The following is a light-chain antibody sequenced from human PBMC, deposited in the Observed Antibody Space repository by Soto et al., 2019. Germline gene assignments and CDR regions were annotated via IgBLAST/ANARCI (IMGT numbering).Light chain of an antibody. CDR2: GNN. J-gene: IGLJ2*01. CDR3: QSYDSSLSAVV. Sequence: QSVLTQPPSVSGAPGQRVTISCTGSSSNIGAGYDVHWYQRLPGTPPKLLIYGNNNRPSGVPDRFSGSKSGTSASLAITGLQAEDEADYYCQSYDSSLSAVVFGGGTKLTVL. V-gene: IGLV1-40*01. CDR1: SSNIGAGYD.